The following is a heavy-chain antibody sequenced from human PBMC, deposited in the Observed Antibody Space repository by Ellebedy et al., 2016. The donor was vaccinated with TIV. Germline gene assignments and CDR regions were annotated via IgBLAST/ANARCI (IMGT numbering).Heavy chain of an antibody. CDR2: IRQDGSEI. Sequence: GGSLRLSCAASGFTFSSYWMTWVRQAPGKGLEWVANIRQDGSEIYYVDSVKGRFTISRDNAKNPLYLQMNTLRAEDTALYYCARLGASSFDSWGQGTLVTVSS. CDR1: GFTFSSYW. V-gene: IGHV3-7*01. CDR3: ARLGASSFDS. D-gene: IGHD4/OR15-4a*01. J-gene: IGHJ4*02.